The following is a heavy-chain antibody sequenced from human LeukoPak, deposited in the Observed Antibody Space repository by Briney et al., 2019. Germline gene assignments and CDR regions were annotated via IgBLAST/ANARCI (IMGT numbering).Heavy chain of an antibody. Sequence: GGSLRLSWEASGFTFSSYAMSWVRKAPGKGLEWVSAISGSGGSTYYADSVKGRFTISRDNSKSTLYLQMNSLRAEDAAVYYCAKRTSTPGYFDLWGRGTLVTVSS. CDR1: GFTFSSYA. CDR2: ISGSGGST. D-gene: IGHD1-14*01. J-gene: IGHJ2*01. V-gene: IGHV3-23*01. CDR3: AKRTSTPGYFDL.